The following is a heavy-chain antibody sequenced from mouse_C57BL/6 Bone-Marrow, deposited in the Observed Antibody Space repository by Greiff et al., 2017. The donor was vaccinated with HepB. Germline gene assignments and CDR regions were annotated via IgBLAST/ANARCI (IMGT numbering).Heavy chain of an antibody. CDR3: TTGSYGFAY. Sequence: EVKLQQSGAELVRPGASVKLSCTASGFNIKDDYMHWVKQRPEQGLEWIGWIDPENGDTEYASKFQGKATITADTSSNTAYLQLSSLTSEDTAVYYCTTGSYGFAYWGQGTLVTVSA. CDR1: GFNIKDDY. V-gene: IGHV14-4*01. J-gene: IGHJ3*01. CDR2: IDPENGDT. D-gene: IGHD1-1*02.